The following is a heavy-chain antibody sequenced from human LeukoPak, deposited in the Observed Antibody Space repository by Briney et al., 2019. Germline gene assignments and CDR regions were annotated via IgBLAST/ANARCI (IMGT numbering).Heavy chain of an antibody. CDR1: GFTFSSDW. D-gene: IGHD6-13*01. Sequence: PGGSLRLSCAASGFTFSSDWLSWVRQAPGKGLEWAAYIKQDGSEKYYVDSVKGRFTISRDNAKNSLYLQMNSLRVEDTAVYYCAKVYSSSWYSLGYFDYRGQGTLVTVSS. J-gene: IGHJ4*02. CDR2: IKQDGSEK. V-gene: IGHV3-7*01. CDR3: AKVYSSSWYSLGYFDY.